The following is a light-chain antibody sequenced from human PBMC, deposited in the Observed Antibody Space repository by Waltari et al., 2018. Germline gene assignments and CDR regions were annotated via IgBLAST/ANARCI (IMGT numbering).Light chain of an antibody. J-gene: IGLJ2*01. CDR2: SNN. Sequence: SVLTQPPSAFGTPGRPVSFFFSGSRSTIESQSVNWYQQVPGTAPKLLIYSNNQRPSGVPDRFSGSKSGTSASLAISGLQSEDEAYYYCATWDDSLNGLFGGGTKLTVL. CDR3: ATWDDSLNGL. CDR1: RSTIESQS. V-gene: IGLV1-44*01.